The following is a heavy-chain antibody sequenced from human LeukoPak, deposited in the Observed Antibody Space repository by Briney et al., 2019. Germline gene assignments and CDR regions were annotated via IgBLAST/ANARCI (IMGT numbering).Heavy chain of an antibody. CDR2: IARSGTT. V-gene: IGHV4-31*03. Sequence: SQTLSLTCTVSGASTRSAGYYWGWVRQNSGKGLEWVGYIARSGTTYYNPSLKRRVNISIDTSTRQFSLKLSSVTAADTALYYCARAGNYDSYALDFWGQGTMVTVS. CDR3: ARAGNYDSYALDF. CDR1: GASTRSAGYY. D-gene: IGHD3-22*01. J-gene: IGHJ3*01.